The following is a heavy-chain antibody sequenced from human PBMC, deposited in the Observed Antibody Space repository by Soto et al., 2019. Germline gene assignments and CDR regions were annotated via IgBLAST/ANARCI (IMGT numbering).Heavy chain of an antibody. V-gene: IGHV1-46*04. Sequence: ASVKVSCKAIGYSFTIRYMHWVRQAPGQGLEWMGTIYPGGVNIGYADSVKGRFTISRDNAKSTLYLQMNSLGAEDTGVYYCVRDDFGLGLDYWGLGTLVTVSS. CDR2: IYPGGVNI. J-gene: IGHJ4*02. CDR3: VRDDFGLGLDY. CDR1: GYSFTIRY. D-gene: IGHD1-26*01.